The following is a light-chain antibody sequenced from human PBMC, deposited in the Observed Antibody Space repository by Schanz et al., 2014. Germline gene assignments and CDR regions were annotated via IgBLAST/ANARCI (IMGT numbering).Light chain of an antibody. V-gene: IGLV1-47*01. CDR2: RNN. J-gene: IGLJ1*01. CDR1: SSNIGSNY. CDR3: ASWDDSLSGSDV. Sequence: QSVLTQPPSASGTPGQRVTISCSGSSSNIGSNYVHWYRNLPGTAPKLLIYRNNQWPSGVPDRFSGSKSGTSASLAISGLRSEDEATYYCASWDDSLSGSDVFGSGTKLTVL.